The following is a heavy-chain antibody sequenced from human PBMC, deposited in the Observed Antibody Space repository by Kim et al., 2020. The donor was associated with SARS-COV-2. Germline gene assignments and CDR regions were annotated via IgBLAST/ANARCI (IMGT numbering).Heavy chain of an antibody. Sequence: GGSLRLSCAASGFTFSSYWMHWVRQAPGKGLVWVSRIYSDGSGTSYADSVKGRFTISRDNAKNTLYLQMNSLRAEDTALYYCARRALDSSGTYYFDYWGQGTLVTVSS. CDR2: IYSDGSGT. CDR3: ARRALDSSGTYYFDY. V-gene: IGHV3-74*01. J-gene: IGHJ4*02. CDR1: GFTFSSYW. D-gene: IGHD3-22*01.